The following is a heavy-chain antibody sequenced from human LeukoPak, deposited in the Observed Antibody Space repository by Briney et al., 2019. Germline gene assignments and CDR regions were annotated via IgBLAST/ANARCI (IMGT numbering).Heavy chain of an antibody. V-gene: IGHV3-30-3*01. J-gene: IGHJ4*02. CDR1: GFTFSRHA. CDR3: ARVGYYSSGPFSYFDY. Sequence: GGSLRLSCAASGFTFSRHAMHWVRQAPGKGLEWVAVISYDGSNGYYADSVKGRFTISRDSSENTLYLQMNSLRVEDTAVYYCARVGYYSSGPFSYFDYWGQGTLVTVSS. D-gene: IGHD3-10*01. CDR2: ISYDGSNG.